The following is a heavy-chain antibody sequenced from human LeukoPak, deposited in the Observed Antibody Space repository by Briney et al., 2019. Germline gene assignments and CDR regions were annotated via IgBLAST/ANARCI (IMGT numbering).Heavy chain of an antibody. J-gene: IGHJ1*01. CDR2: INHSGST. Sequence: SETLSLTCAVYGGSFSGYYWSWIRQPPGKGLEWIGEINHSGSTNYNPSLKSRVTISVDTSKNQFSLKLSSVTAADTAVYYCARGGGPSGIVVVPAARRYFQHWGQGTLVTVSS. CDR3: ARGGGPSGIVVVPAARRYFQH. D-gene: IGHD2-2*01. V-gene: IGHV4-34*01. CDR1: GGSFSGYY.